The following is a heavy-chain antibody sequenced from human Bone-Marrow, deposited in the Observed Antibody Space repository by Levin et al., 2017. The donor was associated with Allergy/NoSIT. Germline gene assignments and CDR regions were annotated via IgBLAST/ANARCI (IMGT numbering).Heavy chain of an antibody. J-gene: IGHJ3*02. CDR3: ARGSGFSGFGDNSFDI. Sequence: SVKVSCKDSGGTTNTYAMNWVRQAPGQGLEWMGRFIPILGRSNYAQKFQGRVTISADKSTSTAFMELSSLTSDDTAIYYCARGSGFSGFGDNSFDIWGQGTVVTVSS. CDR2: FIPILGRS. V-gene: IGHV1-69*04. CDR1: GGTTNTYA. D-gene: IGHD5-12*01.